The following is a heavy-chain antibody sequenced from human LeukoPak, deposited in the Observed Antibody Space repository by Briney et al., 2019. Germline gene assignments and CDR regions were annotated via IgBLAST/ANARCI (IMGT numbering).Heavy chain of an antibody. V-gene: IGHV4-34*01. CDR2: INHSGST. CDR3: ARGVTTVTKYFQH. Sequence: PSETLSLTYAVYGGSFSGYYWNWIRQPPGKGLEWIGEINHSGSTTYNPSLKSRVTISLDTSKDQFSLKLSSVTAADTAVYYCARGVTTVTKYFQHWGQGTLVTVSS. J-gene: IGHJ1*01. D-gene: IGHD4-17*01. CDR1: GGSFSGYY.